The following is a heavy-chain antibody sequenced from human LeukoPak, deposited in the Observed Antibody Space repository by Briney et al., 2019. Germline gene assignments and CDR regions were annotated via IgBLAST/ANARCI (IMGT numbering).Heavy chain of an antibody. CDR2: IYTSGST. D-gene: IGHD3-10*01. J-gene: IGHJ6*03. CDR3: ASITMVRGVSSYYYYMDL. V-gene: IGHV4-61*02. CDR1: GGSISSGSYY. Sequence: SETLSLTCTVSGGSISSGSYYWRWIRQPAGKGLEWIGRIYTSGSTNYNPSLKSRVTISVDTSKNQFSLKLSSVTAADTTPYYCASITMVRGVSSYYYYMDLSREGTTVTVSS.